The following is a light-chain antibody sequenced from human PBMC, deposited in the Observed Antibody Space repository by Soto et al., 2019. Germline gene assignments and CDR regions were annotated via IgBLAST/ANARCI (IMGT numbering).Light chain of an antibody. CDR2: KTS. CDR1: QSLLDSDGETY. CDR3: MQATQFPHP. V-gene: IGKV2-24*01. Sequence: EIVMTQTPLSSPVTLGQPASISCRSSQSLLDSDGETYLSWLQQRPGQPPRLLIYKTSSRFSGVPDRFSGSGAGTDFTLKISRVEGEYVGVYYCMQATQFPHPFGQGTKLEL. J-gene: IGKJ2*01.